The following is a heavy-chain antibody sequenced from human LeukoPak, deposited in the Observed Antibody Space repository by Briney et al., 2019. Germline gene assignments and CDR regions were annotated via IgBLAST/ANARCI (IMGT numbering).Heavy chain of an antibody. CDR2: ISSSGSTK. V-gene: IGHV3-48*03. CDR3: ASRPPPRRGPFDY. CDR1: GFTFSSFE. J-gene: IGHJ4*02. Sequence: PGGSLRLSCAGSGFTFSSFEMNWVRQSPGRGLEWVSYISSSGSTKYYADSVKGRFTISRDNAKNSLYLQMNSLRAEDTALYYCASRPPPRRGPFDYWGQGTLVTVSS.